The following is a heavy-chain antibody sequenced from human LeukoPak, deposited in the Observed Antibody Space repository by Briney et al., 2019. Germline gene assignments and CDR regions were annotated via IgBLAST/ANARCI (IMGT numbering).Heavy chain of an antibody. D-gene: IGHD6-13*01. CDR3: ARLEQQLVPSYYYGMDV. V-gene: IGHV1-2*02. J-gene: IGHJ6*02. CDR2: ISPNSGAT. Sequence: ATVKVSCKASGYTFTGYYMHWVRQAPGQGLEWMGWISPNSGATNYAQNFQARVTMTGDTSISTAYMELSSLRSDDTAVYYCARLEQQLVPSYYYGMDVWGQGTTVTVSS. CDR1: GYTFTGYY.